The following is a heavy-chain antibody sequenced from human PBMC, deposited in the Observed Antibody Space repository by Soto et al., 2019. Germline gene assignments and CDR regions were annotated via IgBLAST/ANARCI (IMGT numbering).Heavy chain of an antibody. CDR1: GGSISSSSYY. CDR3: ARYRREAVAGYTLDN. J-gene: IGHJ4*02. D-gene: IGHD6-13*01. V-gene: IGHV4-39*07. CDR2: IYYSGST. Sequence: SETLSLTCTVSGGSISSSSYYWGWIRQPPGKGLEWIGSIYYSGSTNYNPSLKSRVTISEDTSKSQFSLKVNSMTAADTAVYYCARYRREAVAGYTLDNWGQGILVTVSS.